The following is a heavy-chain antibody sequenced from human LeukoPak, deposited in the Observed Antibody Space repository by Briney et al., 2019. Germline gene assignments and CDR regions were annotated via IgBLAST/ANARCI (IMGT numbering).Heavy chain of an antibody. D-gene: IGHD4-17*01. V-gene: IGHV1-3*03. CDR3: ARPRAPVTRISSFDI. CDR2: INAGNGNT. J-gene: IGHJ3*02. CDR1: GYTFTSYA. Sequence: GASVKVSCKASGYTFTSYAMHWVRQAPGQRLEWMGWINAGNGNTKYSQEFQGRVTITRDTSASTAYMELSSLRSEDMAVYYCARPRAPVTRISSFDIWGQGTMVTVSS.